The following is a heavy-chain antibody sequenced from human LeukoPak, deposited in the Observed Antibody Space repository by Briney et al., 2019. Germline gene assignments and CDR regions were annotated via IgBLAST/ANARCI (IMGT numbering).Heavy chain of an antibody. CDR1: GFTFSNYA. J-gene: IGHJ4*02. CDR3: AKWGDYDVLTGYYVSDY. D-gene: IGHD3-9*01. Sequence: GASLRLSCAASGFTFSNYAMSWVRQAPGKGLEWVSAITGSGSGIYYADSMKSRYTISRDNSKNTLYLQINSLRAEDTAVYYCAKWGDYDVLTGYYVSDYWGQGTLVTVSS. CDR2: ITGSGSGI. V-gene: IGHV3-23*01.